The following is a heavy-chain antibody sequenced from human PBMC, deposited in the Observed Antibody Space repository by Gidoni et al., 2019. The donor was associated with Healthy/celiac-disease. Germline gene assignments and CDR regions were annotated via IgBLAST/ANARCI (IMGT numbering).Heavy chain of an antibody. CDR1: GFTFRSYG. V-gene: IGHV3-33*01. D-gene: IGHD2-2*02. CDR3: ARDADIVVVPAAILDV. J-gene: IGHJ6*04. CDR2: IWYDGSNK. Sequence: QVQLVESGGGVVQPGRSLRLSCAASGFTFRSYGMHWVRQAPGKGLEWVAVIWYDGSNKYYADSVKGRFTISRDNSKNTLYLQMNSLRAEDTAVYYCARDADIVVVPAAILDVWGKGTTVTVSS.